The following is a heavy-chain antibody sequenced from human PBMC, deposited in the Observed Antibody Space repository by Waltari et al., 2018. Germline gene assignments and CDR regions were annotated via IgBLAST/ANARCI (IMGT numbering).Heavy chain of an antibody. CDR1: GFSLSTSGVG. CDR2: IYWNDDK. V-gene: IGHV2-5*01. J-gene: IGHJ4*02. CDR3: AHSQGIYYDYVWGSYLD. Sequence: QITLKESGPTLVKPTQTLTLTCTFSGFSLSTSGVGVGWIRQPPGKALEWLALIYWNDDKRYSPSLKSRLTITKDTSKNQVVLTMTNMDPVDTATYYCAHSQGIYYDYVWGSYLDWGQGTLVTVSS. D-gene: IGHD3-16*02.